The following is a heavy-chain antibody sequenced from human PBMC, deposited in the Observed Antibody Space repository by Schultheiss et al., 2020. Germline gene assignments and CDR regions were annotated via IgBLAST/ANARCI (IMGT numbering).Heavy chain of an antibody. CDR1: GLTSGTYW. V-gene: IGHV3-74*01. J-gene: IGHJ4*02. CDR3: AKESRRAFDY. Sequence: GGSLRLSCAASGLTSGTYWVHWVRQAPGKGLVWVSRFKSDGNTTSYADSVKGRFTISRDNSKNTLYLQMNSLRAEDTAVYYCAKESRRAFDYWGQGTLVTVSS. CDR2: FKSDGNTT.